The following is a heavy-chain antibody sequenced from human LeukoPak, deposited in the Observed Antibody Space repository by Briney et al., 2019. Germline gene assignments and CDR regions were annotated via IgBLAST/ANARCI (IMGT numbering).Heavy chain of an antibody. CDR2: ISAYNGNT. CDR1: GYTFTSYG. CDR3: PTIRGYSSSWPFDY. Sequence: ASVKVSCKASGYTFTSYGISWVRQAPGQGLEWMGWISAYNGNTNYAQKLQGRVTMTTDTSTSTAYMELRSLRSDDTAVYYCPTIRGYSSSWPFDYWGQGILVTVSS. D-gene: IGHD6-13*01. J-gene: IGHJ4*02. V-gene: IGHV1-18*01.